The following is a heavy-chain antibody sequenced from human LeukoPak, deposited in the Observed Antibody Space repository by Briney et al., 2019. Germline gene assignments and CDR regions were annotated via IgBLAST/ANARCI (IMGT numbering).Heavy chain of an antibody. CDR1: GGSISSSHW. CDR3: ARGAPLYLRAAAGKVDWFDP. CDR2: IHQTGST. D-gene: IGHD6-13*01. V-gene: IGHV4-4*02. Sequence: SETLSLTCAVSGGSISSSHWWSWVRQPPGKGLEWIGEIHQTGSTNYNPSLRSRGSISLDKAKNQFTLNLNSVTAADTAVYYCARGAPLYLRAAAGKVDWFDPWGQGTLVTVSS. J-gene: IGHJ5*02.